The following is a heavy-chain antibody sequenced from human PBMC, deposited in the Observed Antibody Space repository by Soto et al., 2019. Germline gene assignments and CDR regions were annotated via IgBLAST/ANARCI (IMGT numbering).Heavy chain of an antibody. CDR2: IWYDGSNK. J-gene: IGHJ4*02. V-gene: IGHV3-33*08. Sequence: GGSLRLSCAASGFTFSSYGMHWVRQAPGKGLEWVAVIWYDGSNKYYADSVKGRFTISRDNSKNTLYLQMNSLRAEDSAVYSFARYRLTASITGTTYYFDYWGQGTLVTVSS. CDR3: ARYRLTASITGTTYYFDY. CDR1: GFTFSSYG. D-gene: IGHD1-7*01.